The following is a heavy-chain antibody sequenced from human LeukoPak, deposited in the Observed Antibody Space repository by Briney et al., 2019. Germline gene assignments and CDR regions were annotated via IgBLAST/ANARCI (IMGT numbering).Heavy chain of an antibody. Sequence: GGSLRLSCAASEFTFSNHWMSWVRQAPGKGLEWVANIKQDGSLKYYVDSVKGRFTISRDNAENSLYLQLNSLRAEDTAVYYCTRDLQYYDTSGYVAPLIDYWGQGTLVTVSS. CDR2: IKQDGSLK. CDR1: EFTFSNHW. CDR3: TRDLQYYDTSGYVAPLIDY. J-gene: IGHJ4*02. V-gene: IGHV3-7*01. D-gene: IGHD3-22*01.